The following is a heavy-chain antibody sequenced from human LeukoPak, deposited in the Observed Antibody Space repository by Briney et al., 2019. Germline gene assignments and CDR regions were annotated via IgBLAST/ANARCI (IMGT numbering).Heavy chain of an antibody. J-gene: IGHJ6*02. V-gene: IGHV3-23*01. CDR3: AKEGRVGYYSGMDV. CDR2: ISGSAGST. D-gene: IGHD1-26*01. CDR1: GFTFNSYA. Sequence: HAGGSLRLSCAASGFTFNSYAISWVRQAPGKGLEWVSVISGSAGSTYYADSVKGRFTISRDNSKNTLYLQMNSLRVEDTAVYYCAKEGRVGYYSGMDVWGQGTTVTVSS.